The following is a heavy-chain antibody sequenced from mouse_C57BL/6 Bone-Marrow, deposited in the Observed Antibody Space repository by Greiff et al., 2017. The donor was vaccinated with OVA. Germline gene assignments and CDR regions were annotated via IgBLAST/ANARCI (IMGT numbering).Heavy chain of an antibody. CDR2: FYPGSGSI. V-gene: IGHV1-62-2*01. J-gene: IGHJ3*01. CDR1: GYTFTEYT. CDR3: ARHEEEGYYGTRRGCPWIAY. Sequence: VQLQESGAELVKPGASVKLSCKASGYTFTEYTIHWVKQRSGQGLEWIGWFYPGSGSITYNEKFKDKATLTADKSSSTVYMELSRLTSEDSAVDFCARHEEEGYYGTRRGCPWIAYWGQGTLVTVSA. D-gene: IGHD1-1*01.